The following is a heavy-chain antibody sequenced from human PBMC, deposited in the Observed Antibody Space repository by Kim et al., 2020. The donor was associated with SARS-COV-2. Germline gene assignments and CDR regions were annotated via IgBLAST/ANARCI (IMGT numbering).Heavy chain of an antibody. J-gene: IGHJ6*03. CDR3: AALTSRFWGPTTYYYYYMDV. CDR2: IYTSGST. V-gene: IGHV4-4*07. CDR1: GGSISSYY. D-gene: IGHD3-16*01. Sequence: SETLSLTCTVSGGSISSYYWSWIRQPAGKGLEWIGRIYTSGSTNYNPSLKSRVTMSVDTSKNQFSLKLSSVTAADTAVYYCAALTSRFWGPTTYYYYYMDVWGKGTTVTVSS.